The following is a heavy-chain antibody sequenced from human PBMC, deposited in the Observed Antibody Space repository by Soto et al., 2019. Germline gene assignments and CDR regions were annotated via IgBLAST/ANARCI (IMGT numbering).Heavy chain of an antibody. V-gene: IGHV3-48*02. Sequence: GGALRVPCLVAGLTCSNYKMNWVRQGAGRGVDSFSYISSCPSTIYSAASVKSRFTISTVNAKSSLYLQMNTLRDDAPAVYYCSRDHVGSGSYYQGYFFYYWGQGSLVTISS. J-gene: IGHJ4*02. CDR1: GLTCSNYK. D-gene: IGHD3-10*01. CDR3: SRDHVGSGSYYQGYFFYY. CDR2: ISSCPSTI.